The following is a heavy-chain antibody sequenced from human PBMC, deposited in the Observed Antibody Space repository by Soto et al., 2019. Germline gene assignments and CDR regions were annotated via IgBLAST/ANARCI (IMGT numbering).Heavy chain of an antibody. V-gene: IGHV3-23*01. D-gene: IGHD6-6*01. CDR2: ISGSGSVT. CDR3: AKAYRTSSRGFDY. Sequence: VQLLESGGGLIQPGGSLRLSCAASGFTFSNYAMSWVRLAPGKGLEWVSAISGSGSVTFYADSVKGRFTFSRDNSKNTLFLQMNSLRAEDTAVYYCAKAYRTSSRGFDYWGQGTLVTVSS. CDR1: GFTFSNYA. J-gene: IGHJ4*02.